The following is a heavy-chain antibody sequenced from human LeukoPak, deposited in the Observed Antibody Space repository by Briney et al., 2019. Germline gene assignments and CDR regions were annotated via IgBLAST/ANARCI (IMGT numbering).Heavy chain of an antibody. CDR3: ARVRDWIAVAGNDAFDI. J-gene: IGHJ3*02. Sequence: PGGSLRLSCAASGFTFSSYWMSWVRQAPGKGLEWVANIKRDGSEKYYVDPVKGRFTISRDNAKNSLYLQMNSLRAEDTAVYYCARVRDWIAVAGNDAFDIWGQGTMVTVSS. V-gene: IGHV3-7*01. CDR2: IKRDGSEK. D-gene: IGHD6-19*01. CDR1: GFTFSSYW.